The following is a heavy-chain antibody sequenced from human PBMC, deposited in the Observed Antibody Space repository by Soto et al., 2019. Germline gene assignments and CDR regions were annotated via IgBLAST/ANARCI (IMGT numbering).Heavy chain of an antibody. CDR2: IWFDGSNE. CDR1: GFTVSSNY. J-gene: IGHJ4*02. CDR3: ARDLGGSSWYYFDY. D-gene: IGHD6-13*01. Sequence: GGSLRLSCAASGFTVSSNYMHWVRQAPGKGLEWVAVIWFDGSNEYYADSVKGRFTISRDNSKNMMFLQMNSLRAEDTAVYFCARDLGGSSWYYFDYWGQGTLVTVSS. V-gene: IGHV3-33*08.